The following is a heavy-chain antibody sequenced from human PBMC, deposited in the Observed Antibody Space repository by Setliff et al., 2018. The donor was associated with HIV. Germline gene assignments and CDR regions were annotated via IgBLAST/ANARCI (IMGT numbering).Heavy chain of an antibody. D-gene: IGHD2-21*02. CDR2: IYTSGST. J-gene: IGHJ5*02. Sequence: KTSETLSLTCTVSGGSFSDYYRSWIRQPPGKGLEWIGYIYTSGSTNYNPSLKSRVTISVDTSKNQFSLHLRSVTAADTAMYYCARTLTSSVLAYNGFDPWGRGTLVTVSS. CDR3: ARTLTSSVLAYNGFDP. V-gene: IGHV4-4*09. CDR1: GGSFSDYY.